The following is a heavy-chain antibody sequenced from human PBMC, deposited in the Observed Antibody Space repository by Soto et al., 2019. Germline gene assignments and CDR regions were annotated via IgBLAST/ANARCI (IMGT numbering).Heavy chain of an antibody. Sequence: EVQLVESGGGLVQPGGSLRLSCAASGFTFSNYDMHWVRQVTGKGLEWVSGITTAGDTYYPGSVKGRFTISSEKAKNSLYLQMNSLSAGDTAVYYCARELHGGSYGMDVWGQRTTVTVSS. CDR1: GFTFSNYD. J-gene: IGHJ6*02. CDR2: ITTAGDT. V-gene: IGHV3-13*01. CDR3: ARELHGGSYGMDV.